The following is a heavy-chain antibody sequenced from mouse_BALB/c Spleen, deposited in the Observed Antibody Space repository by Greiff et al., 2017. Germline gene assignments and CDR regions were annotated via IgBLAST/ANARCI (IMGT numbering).Heavy chain of an antibody. CDR1: GYSFTSYW. CDR3: AREGGLYDGSSYAMDY. D-gene: IGHD2-3*01. J-gene: IGHJ4*01. V-gene: IGHV1S126*01. Sequence: VQLQQSGPQLVRPGASVKISCKASGYSFTSYWMHWVKQRPGQGLEWIGMIDPSDSETRLNQKFKDKATLTVDKSSSTAYMQLSSPTSEDSAVNYCAREGGLYDGSSYAMDYWGQGTSVTVSS. CDR2: IDPSDSET.